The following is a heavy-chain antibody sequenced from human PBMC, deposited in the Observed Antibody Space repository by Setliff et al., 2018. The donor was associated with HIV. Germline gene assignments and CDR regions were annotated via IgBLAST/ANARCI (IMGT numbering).Heavy chain of an antibody. D-gene: IGHD2-21*02. J-gene: IGHJ4*02. CDR1: GFSLNIAW. V-gene: IGHV3-15*07. Sequence: GGSLRLSCAASGFSLNIAWMNWVRQAPGKELEWIGRIKNKAAGETTEYAAPVKDRFIISRDDSNNMLYLQMNSLKTEDTALYYCATDNCGGDCYLNYWGLGTLVTVSS. CDR2: IKNKAAGETT. CDR3: ATDNCGGDCYLNY.